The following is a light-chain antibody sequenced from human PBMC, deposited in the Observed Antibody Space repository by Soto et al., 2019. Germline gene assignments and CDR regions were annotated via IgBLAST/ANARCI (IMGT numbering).Light chain of an antibody. CDR2: SAS. CDR3: QRYGG. Sequence: EIVLTQSPGTLSLSPGEIATLSCRASQSVSSSHLAWYQQKPGQAPRLLIYSASSRATGIPDRFSGSGSGTDFTLTISRLEPEDFAVYYCQRYGGFGGGTKVDIK. J-gene: IGKJ4*01. CDR1: QSVSSSH. V-gene: IGKV3-20*01.